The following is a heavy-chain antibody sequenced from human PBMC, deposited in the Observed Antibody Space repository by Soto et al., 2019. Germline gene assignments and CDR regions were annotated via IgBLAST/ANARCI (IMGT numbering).Heavy chain of an antibody. D-gene: IGHD3-10*01. CDR1: RGSISSYY. J-gene: IGHJ5*02. CDR3: ARESAGSGKNNWFDP. Sequence: SETLSLTCSVSRGSISSYYWSWVRQPPGKGLEWIGFIHRTGSTKYNPSLESRVTISVDTSQNQLSLRLSSVTAADTAVYYCARESAGSGKNNWFDPWGQGILVTVS. V-gene: IGHV4-59*01. CDR2: IHRTGST.